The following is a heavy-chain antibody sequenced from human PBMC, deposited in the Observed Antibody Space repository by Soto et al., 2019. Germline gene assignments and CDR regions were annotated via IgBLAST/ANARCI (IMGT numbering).Heavy chain of an antibody. CDR2: ISYDGSNK. V-gene: IGHV3-30-3*01. Sequence: QVQLVESGGGVVQPGRSLRLSCAASGFTFSSYAMHWVRQAPGKGLEWVAVISYDGSNKYYADSVKGRFTISRDNSKNTLYLQMNSLRAEDTAVYYCARPNSIPLLMGVWGQGTTVTVSS. CDR3: ARPNSIPLLMGV. D-gene: IGHD1-7*01. J-gene: IGHJ6*02. CDR1: GFTFSSYA.